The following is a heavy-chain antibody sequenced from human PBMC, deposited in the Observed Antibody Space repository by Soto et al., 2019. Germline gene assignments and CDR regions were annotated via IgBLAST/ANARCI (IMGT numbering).Heavy chain of an antibody. D-gene: IGHD1-20*01. CDR1: GFTFSSYG. CDR2: IWYDGSNK. Sequence: QVQLVESGGGVVQPGRSLRLSCAASGFTFSSYGMHWVRQAPGKGLEWVAVIWYDGSNKYYADSVRGRFTISRDNSKNTLYLQMNSLRAEDTAVYYCPREYNSYFDYWGQGTLVTVSS. J-gene: IGHJ4*02. CDR3: PREYNSYFDY. V-gene: IGHV3-33*01.